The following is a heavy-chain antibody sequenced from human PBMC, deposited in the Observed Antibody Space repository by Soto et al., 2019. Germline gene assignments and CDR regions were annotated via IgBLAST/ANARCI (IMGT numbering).Heavy chain of an antibody. J-gene: IGHJ3*02. CDR2: IYYSGST. V-gene: IGHV4-39*01. CDR1: GGSISSSSYY. Sequence: SETLSLTCTVSGGSISSSSYYWGWIRQPPGKGLEWIGSIYYSGSTYYNPSLKSRVTISVDTSKNQFSLKLSSVTAADTAVYYCARQEGWYVAFDIWGQGTMVTVSS. D-gene: IGHD6-19*01. CDR3: ARQEGWYVAFDI.